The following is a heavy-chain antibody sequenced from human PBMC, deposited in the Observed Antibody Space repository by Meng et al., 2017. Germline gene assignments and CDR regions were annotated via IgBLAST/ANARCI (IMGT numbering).Heavy chain of an antibody. V-gene: IGHV3-23*01. CDR2: ISGSGGST. Sequence: LSLTCAASGFTFSSYAMRWVRQASGKGLEWVPAISGSGGSTYYADSVKGRFTISRDNSKNTLYPQISSRRAEDTTVYYCAKRSITGTTPNYYYGMDVWGQGTTVTVSS. CDR1: GFTFSSYA. CDR3: AKRSITGTTPNYYYGMDV. J-gene: IGHJ6*02. D-gene: IGHD1-20*01.